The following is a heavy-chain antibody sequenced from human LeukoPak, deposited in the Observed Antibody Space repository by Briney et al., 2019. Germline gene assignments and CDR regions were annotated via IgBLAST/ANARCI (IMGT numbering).Heavy chain of an antibody. V-gene: IGHV3-74*03. CDR3: ARVHGVTPSY. J-gene: IGHJ4*02. D-gene: IGHD2-21*02. CDR1: GFTFSSYW. Sequence: GGSLRLSCAASGFTFSSYWMHWVRQAPGKGLVWVSRINSDGYSITYADSVKGRFTIFRDNAKNTLYLQMNSLRAEDTAVYYCARVHGVTPSYWGQGTLVTVSS. CDR2: INSDGYSI.